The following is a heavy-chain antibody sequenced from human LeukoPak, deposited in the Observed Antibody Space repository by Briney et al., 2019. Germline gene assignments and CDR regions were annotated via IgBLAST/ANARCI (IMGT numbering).Heavy chain of an antibody. CDR3: ARVRGGGAVAGRAPPNWFDP. V-gene: IGHV4-31*03. CDR1: GGSISSGGYY. CDR2: IYYSGST. D-gene: IGHD6-19*01. J-gene: IGHJ5*02. Sequence: SRTLSLTCTVSGGSISSGGYYWSWIRQHPGKGLEWIGYIYYSGSTYYNPSLKSRVTISVDTSKNQFSLKLSSVTAADTAVYYCARVRGGGAVAGRAPPNWFDPWGQGTLVTVSS.